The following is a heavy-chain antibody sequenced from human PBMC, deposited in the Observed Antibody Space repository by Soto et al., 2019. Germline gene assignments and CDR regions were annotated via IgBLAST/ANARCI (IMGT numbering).Heavy chain of an antibody. CDR2: IIPIFGTA. Sequence: SVKVSCKASGGTFSSYAISWVRQAPGQGLEWMGGIIPIFGTANYAQKFQGRVTITADESTSTAYMELSRLRSEDTAVYYCARSVNDDFWSCYYPSHYYYYYGMDVWGQGATVTVSS. CDR3: ARSVNDDFWSCYYPSHYYYYYGMDV. CDR1: GGTFSSYA. D-gene: IGHD3-3*01. J-gene: IGHJ6*02. V-gene: IGHV1-69*13.